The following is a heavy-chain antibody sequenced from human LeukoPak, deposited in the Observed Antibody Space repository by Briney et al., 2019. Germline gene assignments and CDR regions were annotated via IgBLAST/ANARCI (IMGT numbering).Heavy chain of an antibody. CDR2: ISSNGGST. CDR3: ARDLDYDSSGTTGFDY. CDR1: GFTFSSYA. D-gene: IGHD3-22*01. Sequence: PGGSLRLSCAASGFTFSSYAMHWVRQAPGKGLEYVSAISSNGGSTYYANSVKGRFTISRDNSKNTLYLQMGSLRAEDMAVYYCARDLDYDSSGTTGFDYWGQGTLVTVSS. V-gene: IGHV3-64*01. J-gene: IGHJ4*02.